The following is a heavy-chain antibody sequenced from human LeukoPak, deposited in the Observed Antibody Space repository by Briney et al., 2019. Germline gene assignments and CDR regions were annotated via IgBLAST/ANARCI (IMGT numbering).Heavy chain of an antibody. Sequence: PGGSLRLSCAASGFTFSSYAMSWVRQAPGKGLEWVSVIYSGGSTYYADSVKGRFTISRDNSKNTLYLQMNSLRAEDTAVYYCAREAAMVGFRWFDPWGQGTLVTVSS. CDR1: GFTFSSYA. V-gene: IGHV3-53*01. D-gene: IGHD2-2*01. CDR3: AREAAMVGFRWFDP. J-gene: IGHJ5*02. CDR2: IYSGGST.